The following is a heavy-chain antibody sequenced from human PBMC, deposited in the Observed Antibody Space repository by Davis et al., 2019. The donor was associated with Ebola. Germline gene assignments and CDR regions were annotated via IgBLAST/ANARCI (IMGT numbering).Heavy chain of an antibody. V-gene: IGHV4-31*01. J-gene: IGHJ6*02. CDR3: ARDASYSSSSDNYYYYYGMDV. CDR2: IYYSGTT. CDR1: GGSISSVAYY. Sequence: MPSETLSPTCNLSGGSISSVAYYWSWIRQHPGKGREWIGYIYYSGTTYYNPSLKSPVTISVDTSKNQFSLKLSSVTAADTAVYYCARDASYSSSSDNYYYYYGMDVWGQGTTVTVSS. D-gene: IGHD6-6*01.